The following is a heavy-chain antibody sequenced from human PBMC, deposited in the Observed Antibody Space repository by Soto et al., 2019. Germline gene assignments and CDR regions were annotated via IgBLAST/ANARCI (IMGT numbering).Heavy chain of an antibody. CDR1: GFTFSSYW. V-gene: IGHV3-7*01. Sequence: GGSLRLSCAASGFTFSSYWMSWVRQAPGKGLEWVANIKQDGSEKYYVDSVKGRFTISRDNAKNSLYLQMNGLRAEDTAVYYCASLIVVVPAAEYDAFDIWGQGTMVTVSS. CDR3: ASLIVVVPAAEYDAFDI. D-gene: IGHD2-2*01. CDR2: IKQDGSEK. J-gene: IGHJ3*02.